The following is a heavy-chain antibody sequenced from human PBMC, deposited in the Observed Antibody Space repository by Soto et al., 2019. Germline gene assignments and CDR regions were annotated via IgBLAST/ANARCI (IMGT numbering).Heavy chain of an antibody. CDR1: GGSVSSGSYY. Sequence: QVQLQESGPGLVKPSETLSLTCTVSGGSVSSGSYYWSWIRQPPGKGLEWIGYVHYTGSTNYSPSLKSRVTISVDTSKNPFSLTLTSVTAADTAVYYCARDQLPWDKWFDPWGQGALVIVSS. CDR2: VHYTGST. V-gene: IGHV4-61*01. CDR3: ARDQLPWDKWFDP. J-gene: IGHJ5*02. D-gene: IGHD1-7*01.